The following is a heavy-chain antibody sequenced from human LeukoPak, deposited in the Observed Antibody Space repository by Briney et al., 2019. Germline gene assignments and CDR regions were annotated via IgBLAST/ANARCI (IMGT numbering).Heavy chain of an antibody. D-gene: IGHD3-3*01. CDR3: ARGQITILGVVTRNWLDP. V-gene: IGHV4-34*01. Sequence: PSETLSLTCAVYGGSLSGYYWSWIRQAPGTGLEWIGEMNHSGSTNYSPSLKSRVTISVDMSKNQLSLKLNSVSAADTAVYYCARGQITILGVVTRNWLDPWGQGTLVAVSS. CDR1: GGSLSGYY. CDR2: MNHSGST. J-gene: IGHJ5*02.